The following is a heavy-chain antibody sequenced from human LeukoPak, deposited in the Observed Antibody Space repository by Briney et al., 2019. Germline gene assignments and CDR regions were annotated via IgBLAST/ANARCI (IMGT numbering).Heavy chain of an antibody. CDR1: GYTFTSYW. J-gene: IGHJ1*01. V-gene: IGHV5-51*03. Sequence: GVSLKISCKGSGYTFTSYWIGWVRQLPGKGLEWMGIIYPVDSDTRYSPSFQGQVTISADKSISTSYLQWSSLKASDTAMYHCASPPLTGPEYFQNWGQGTLVTVSS. D-gene: IGHD3-9*01. CDR2: IYPVDSDT. CDR3: ASPPLTGPEYFQN.